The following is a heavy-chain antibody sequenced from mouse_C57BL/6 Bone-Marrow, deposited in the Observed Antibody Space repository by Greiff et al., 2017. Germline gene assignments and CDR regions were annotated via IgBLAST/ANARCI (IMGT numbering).Heavy chain of an antibody. V-gene: IGHV1-81*01. J-gene: IGHJ2*01. Sequence: QVQLQQSGAELARPGASVKLSCKASGYTFTSYGIRWVKQRTGQGLEWIGEIYPRSGNTYYNEKFKGKATLTADKSSSTAYMVLRSLPSEDAAVYCCARWGGSYYLDYWGQGTTLTVSS. CDR2: IYPRSGNT. D-gene: IGHD1-1*01. CDR1: GYTFTSYG. CDR3: ARWGGSYYLDY.